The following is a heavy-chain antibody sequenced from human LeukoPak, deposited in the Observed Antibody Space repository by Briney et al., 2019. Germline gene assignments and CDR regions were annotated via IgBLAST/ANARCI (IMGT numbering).Heavy chain of an antibody. CDR2: IYYSGST. CDR3: ARHRDVWSGYYHFDY. V-gene: IGHV4-59*08. CDR1: GGSISSYY. D-gene: IGHD3-3*01. J-gene: IGHJ4*02. Sequence: PSETLSLTCTVSGGSISSYYWSWIRQPPGQGLEWIGYIYYSGSTNYNPSLKSRVTISVDTSKNQFSLKLSSVTAADTAVYYCARHRDVWSGYYHFDYWGQGTLVTVSS.